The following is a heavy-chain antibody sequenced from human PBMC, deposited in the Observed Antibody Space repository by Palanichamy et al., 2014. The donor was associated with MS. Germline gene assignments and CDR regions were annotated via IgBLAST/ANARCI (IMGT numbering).Heavy chain of an antibody. CDR3: ARDRDVSGTDPQVGYMDV. CDR1: GFTFSTYG. J-gene: IGHJ6*03. D-gene: IGHD1-7*01. V-gene: IGHV3-33*01. CDR2: IWHDGSNK. Sequence: QVQLVESGGGVVQPGRSRRLSCAASGFTFSTYGIHWVRQAPGKGLEWVAVIWHDGSNKYYADSVKGRFTISRDNSKNALYLQMNSLRVEDTAVYYCARDRDVSGTDPQVGYMDVWGKGTTVTVSS.